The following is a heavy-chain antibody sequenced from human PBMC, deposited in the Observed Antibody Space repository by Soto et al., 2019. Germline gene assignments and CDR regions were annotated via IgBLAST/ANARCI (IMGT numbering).Heavy chain of an antibody. D-gene: IGHD6-19*01. CDR1: CFTLSSYG. Sequence: GAPVKVSCKASCFTLSSYGISWGRRAPGQGLEWMGWISAYNGNTNYAQKLQGRVTMTTDTSTSTAYMELRSLRSDDTAVYYCARNKGSGWYFDYWGQGTLVTVSS. V-gene: IGHV1-18*01. CDR2: ISAYNGNT. CDR3: ARNKGSGWYFDY. J-gene: IGHJ4*02.